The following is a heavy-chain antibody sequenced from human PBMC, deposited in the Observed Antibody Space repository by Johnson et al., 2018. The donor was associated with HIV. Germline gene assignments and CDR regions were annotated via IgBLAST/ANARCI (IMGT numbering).Heavy chain of an antibody. CDR1: GFTFSNYW. Sequence: VQLVESGGGLIQPGGSLRLSCAASGFTFSNYWMSWVRQAPGKGLEWVANIKQDGSEKYYADSVKGRFTISRDNSKNTLYLQMNSLRAEDTAVYYCARGPSGRWLQTDAFDIWGQGTMVTVSS. CDR2: IKQDGSEK. J-gene: IGHJ3*02. V-gene: IGHV3-7*02. D-gene: IGHD5-24*01. CDR3: ARGPSGRWLQTDAFDI.